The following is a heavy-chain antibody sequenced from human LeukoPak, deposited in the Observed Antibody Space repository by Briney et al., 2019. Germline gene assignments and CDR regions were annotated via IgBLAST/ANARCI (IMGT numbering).Heavy chain of an antibody. CDR1: GFTFSSYA. CDR2: ISGSGDNT. Sequence: GGSLRLSCAASGFTFSSYAMSWVRQAPGKGLEWVSGISGSGDNTYYADSVKGRFTISRDNSENTLYVQVNSLGTEDTAAYYCAKDGIAVAVTEVDYWGQGTLVTVSS. CDR3: AKDGIAVAVTEVDY. V-gene: IGHV3-23*01. J-gene: IGHJ4*02. D-gene: IGHD6-19*01.